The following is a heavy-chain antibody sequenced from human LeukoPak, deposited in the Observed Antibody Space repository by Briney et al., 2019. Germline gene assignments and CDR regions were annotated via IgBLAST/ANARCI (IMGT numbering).Heavy chain of an antibody. CDR1: GYSFANSW. J-gene: IGHJ4*02. CDR2: IYPGDSNT. Sequence: GESLKISCKGSGYSFANSWIAWVCQMPGTGLEWMGIIYPGDSNTYYSPSFQGQVSISADRSITTAYLQWSSLKASDTAMYFCATARAVYDTSGDYAYYFDYWGQGILVTVSS. D-gene: IGHD3-22*01. CDR3: ATARAVYDTSGDYAYYFDY. V-gene: IGHV5-51*01.